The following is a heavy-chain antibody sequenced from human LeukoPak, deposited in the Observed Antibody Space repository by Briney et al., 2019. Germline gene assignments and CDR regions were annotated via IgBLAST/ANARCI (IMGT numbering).Heavy chain of an antibody. V-gene: IGHV1-2*02. D-gene: IGHD3-16*01. Sequence: ASVKVSCKASGYTFTGYYIHWVRQAPGQGLEWMGWINPNSGGTNYAQKFQGRVTMTRDTSISTAYMELSRLRSEDTAMYYCARIGDPDLVWFDPWGQGTLVTVSS. CDR2: INPNSGGT. J-gene: IGHJ5*02. CDR3: ARIGDPDLVWFDP. CDR1: GYTFTGYY.